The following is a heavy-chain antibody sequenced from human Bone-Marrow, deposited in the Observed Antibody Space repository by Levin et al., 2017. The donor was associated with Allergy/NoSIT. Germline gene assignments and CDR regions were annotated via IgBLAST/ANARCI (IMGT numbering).Heavy chain of an antibody. CDR2: ISSSSSTI. J-gene: IGHJ5*02. CDR1: GFTFSSYS. CDR3: ARGPPPEVVPAAMEIYWFDP. V-gene: IGHV3-48*02. Sequence: PGGSLRLSCAASGFTFSSYSMNWVRQAPGKGLEWVSYISSSSSTIYYADSVKGRFTISRDNAKNSLYLQMNSLRDEDTAVYYCARGPPPEVVPAAMEIYWFDPWGQGTLVTVSS. D-gene: IGHD2-2*01.